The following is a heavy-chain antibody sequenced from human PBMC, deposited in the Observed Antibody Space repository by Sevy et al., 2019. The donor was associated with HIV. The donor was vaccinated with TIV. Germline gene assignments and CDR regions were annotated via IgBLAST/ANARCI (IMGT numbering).Heavy chain of an antibody. CDR1: GGSISSGGYY. J-gene: IGHJ6*02. Sequence: SETLSLTCTVSGGSISSGGYYWSWIRQHPGKGLEWIGYIYYSGSTYYNPSLKSRFTISVDTSKNLFCLKLCCVTAADTAVYYCARTQEPQNTYDSRRGLHDMDVWGQGTTVTVSS. CDR3: ARTQEPQNTYDSRRGLHDMDV. CDR2: IYYSGST. D-gene: IGHD3-22*01. V-gene: IGHV4-31*03.